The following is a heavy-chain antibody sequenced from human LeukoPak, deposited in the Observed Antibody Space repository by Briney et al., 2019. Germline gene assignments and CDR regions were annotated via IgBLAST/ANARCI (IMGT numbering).Heavy chain of an antibody. CDR3: AKEGSSGWPDAFDI. V-gene: IGHV3-43*02. CDR1: GFTFADYV. D-gene: IGHD6-19*01. CDR2: ISGDGGST. J-gene: IGHJ3*02. Sequence: GGSLRLSCAASGFTFADYVMHWVRQAPGKGLEWVSLISGDGGSTYYADSVKGRFTISRDNSKNSLYLQMNSLRTEDTALYYCAKEGSSGWPDAFDIWGQGTMVTVSS.